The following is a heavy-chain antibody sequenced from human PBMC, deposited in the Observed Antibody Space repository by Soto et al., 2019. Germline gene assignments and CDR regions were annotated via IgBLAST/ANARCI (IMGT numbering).Heavy chain of an antibody. V-gene: IGHV4-30-4*01. Sequence: QVQLQESGPGLVKPSQTLSLSCTVSGGSITSDDYDWSWIRQPPGKGLEWIGYIYYSGSTYYNPSLKSRVTISVDTSKNQFSLSSVTAADTAVYYCARTLRRGPPFDYWGQGTLVTVSS. CDR1: GGSITSDDYD. D-gene: IGHD3-10*01. CDR3: ARTLRRGPPFDY. CDR2: IYYSGST. J-gene: IGHJ4*02.